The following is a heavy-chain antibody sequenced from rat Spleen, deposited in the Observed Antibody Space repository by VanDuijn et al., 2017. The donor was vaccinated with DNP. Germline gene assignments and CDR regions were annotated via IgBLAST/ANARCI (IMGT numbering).Heavy chain of an antibody. D-gene: IGHD5-1*01. CDR2: ISSAGNT. CDR1: GYSITSAYR. Sequence: EVQLQESGPGLVKPSQSLSLTCSVTGYSITSAYRWNWIRKFPGNKLEWMGFISSAGNTNYNPSLKSRISITRDTSKNQFFLQVNSVTTEDTATYYCARVQLGYFAMDAWGQGTSVTVSS. V-gene: IGHV3-3*01. J-gene: IGHJ4*01. CDR3: ARVQLGYFAMDA.